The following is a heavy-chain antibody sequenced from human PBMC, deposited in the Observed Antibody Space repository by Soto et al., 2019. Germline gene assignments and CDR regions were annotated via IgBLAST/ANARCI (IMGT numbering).Heavy chain of an antibody. Sequence: QVQLVESGGGVVQPGRSLRLSCAASGFTFSSYGMHWVRQAPGKGLEWVAVISYDGSNKYYADSVKGRFTISRDNSKNTLYLQMNSLRAEDTAVYYCAKDLITMIVVVMRYYYGMDVWGQGTTVTVSS. V-gene: IGHV3-30*18. J-gene: IGHJ6*02. CDR2: ISYDGSNK. D-gene: IGHD3-22*01. CDR1: GFTFSSYG. CDR3: AKDLITMIVVVMRYYYGMDV.